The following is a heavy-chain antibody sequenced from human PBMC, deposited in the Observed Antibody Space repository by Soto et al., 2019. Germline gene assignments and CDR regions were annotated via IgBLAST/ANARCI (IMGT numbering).Heavy chain of an antibody. Sequence: QVQLVQSGAEVKKPGASVKVSCKASGYTFTSYGISWVRQAPGQGLEWMGWISAYNGNTNYAQKLQGRVTMPTDTSTSTAYRELRSLRSEDTAVYYCAREAPGRTMVRGVIAYWGQGTLVTVSS. J-gene: IGHJ4*02. CDR1: GYTFTSYG. V-gene: IGHV1-18*01. D-gene: IGHD3-10*01. CDR3: AREAPGRTMVRGVIAY. CDR2: ISAYNGNT.